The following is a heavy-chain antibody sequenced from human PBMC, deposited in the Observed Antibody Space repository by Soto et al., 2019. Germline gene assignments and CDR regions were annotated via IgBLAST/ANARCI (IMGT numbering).Heavy chain of an antibody. D-gene: IGHD3-22*01. J-gene: IGHJ5*02. CDR2: IYYSGST. CDR1: GGSISSGDYS. Sequence: SETLSLTCAVSGGSISSGDYSWSWIRQPPGKGLEWIGYIYYSGSTYYNPSLKSRVTISVDRSKNQFSLKLTSVTAADTAVYYCAAGDFYYDSSGYKPHRFYPWGQGTLDTGSA. V-gene: IGHV4-30-2*01. CDR3: AAGDFYYDSSGYKPHRFYP.